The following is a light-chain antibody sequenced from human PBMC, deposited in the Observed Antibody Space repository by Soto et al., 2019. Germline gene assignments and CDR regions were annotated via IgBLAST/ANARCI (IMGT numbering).Light chain of an antibody. J-gene: IGLJ2*01. V-gene: IGLV2-14*01. CDR3: SSYTRDSTLI. Sequence: QSALTQPASVSGSPGQSITISCTGTSNDVGAFNYVSWYHQHPGKAPKLLIYDVTYRPSGVSNRFSGSKSGNTASLTISGLQAEDEDDYYCSSYTRDSTLIFGGGTKLTVL. CDR1: SNDVGAFNY. CDR2: DVT.